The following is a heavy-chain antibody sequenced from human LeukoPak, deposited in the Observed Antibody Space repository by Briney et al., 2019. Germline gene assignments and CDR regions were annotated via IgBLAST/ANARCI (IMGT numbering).Heavy chain of an antibody. Sequence: PSETLSLTCAVSGGSISSTNWWSWVRQPPGKGLEWIGEIFHSGGTNYNPSLRTRISLSVDKSQNQFSLKLNSLTAADAAVYYFAANGYYSIDVWGKGTTVAVSS. CDR1: GGSISSTNW. J-gene: IGHJ6*03. V-gene: IGHV4-4*02. CDR3: AANGYYSIDV. D-gene: IGHD2-8*01. CDR2: IFHSGGT.